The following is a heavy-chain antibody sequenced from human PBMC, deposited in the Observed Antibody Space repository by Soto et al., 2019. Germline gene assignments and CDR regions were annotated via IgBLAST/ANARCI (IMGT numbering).Heavy chain of an antibody. J-gene: IGHJ6*02. CDR1: CCSINSINLQFRDHY. CDR2: ISNIGFT. D-gene: IGHD3-10*01. CDR3: TTQGFGGLHGLVDV. V-gene: IGHV4-59*08. Sequence: SEALSLTCTVSCCSINSINLQFRDHYCSCIRLSPGKGLEWIGYISNIGFTRYNPSLKSRVSISVDTSKNQFSLKLTSVTAADTAVYYCTTQGFGGLHGLVDVWGQGT.